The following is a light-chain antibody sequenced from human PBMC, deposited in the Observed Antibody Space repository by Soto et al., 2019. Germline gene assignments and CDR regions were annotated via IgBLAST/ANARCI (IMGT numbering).Light chain of an antibody. CDR1: QSVSSSY. J-gene: IGKJ1*01. CDR2: GAS. Sequence: EIVVTQSPGTLSLSPGERATLSCRASQSVSSSYLAWYQQKPGQAPRLLIYGASSRATGIPDRFSGSGSGTDFTLTISRLEPEDFAGYYCQQYGSSLPFGQGTKVDSK. CDR3: QQYGSSLP. V-gene: IGKV3-20*01.